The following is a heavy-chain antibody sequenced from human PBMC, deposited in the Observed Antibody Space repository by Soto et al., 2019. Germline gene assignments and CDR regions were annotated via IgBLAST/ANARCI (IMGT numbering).Heavy chain of an antibody. V-gene: IGHV1-69*04. CDR3: ARDPRAVAAMHMDV. Sequence: QVQLVQSGAEVKKPGSSVKVSCKASGGTFSSYAFNWVRQAPGQGLEWMGRIIPILGIGDYAQRFQGRVTITADNSTSTVYMELSSLRSEDKAVYCCARDPRAVAAMHMDVWGKGTMVTVSS. J-gene: IGHJ6*03. D-gene: IGHD6-19*01. CDR1: GGTFSSYA. CDR2: IIPILGIG.